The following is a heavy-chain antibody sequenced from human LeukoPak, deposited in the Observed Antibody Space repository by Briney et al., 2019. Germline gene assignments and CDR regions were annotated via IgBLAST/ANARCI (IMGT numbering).Heavy chain of an antibody. CDR3: ARLGAYCGGDCYPDFDY. D-gene: IGHD2-21*02. Sequence: GESLKISCKGSGYSFTSYWIGWERQMPGKGLEWMGIIYPGDSDTRYSPSFQGQVTISADKSISTAYLQWSSLKASDTAMYYCARLGAYCGGDCYPDFDYWGQGTLVTVSS. CDR1: GYSFTSYW. CDR2: IYPGDSDT. V-gene: IGHV5-51*01. J-gene: IGHJ4*02.